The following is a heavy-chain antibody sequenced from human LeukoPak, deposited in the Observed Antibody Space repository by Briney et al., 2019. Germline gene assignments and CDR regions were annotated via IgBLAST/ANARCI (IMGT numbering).Heavy chain of an antibody. J-gene: IGHJ4*02. CDR3: ARVSYDSSGYYFDY. V-gene: IGHV3-53*01. Sequence: GGSLRLSCAASGFTFSSYAMSWVRQAPGKGLEWVSVIYSGGSTYYADSVKGRFTISRDNSKNTLYPQMNSLRAEDTAVYYCARVSYDSSGYYFDYWGQGTLVTVSS. D-gene: IGHD3-22*01. CDR2: IYSGGST. CDR1: GFTFSSYA.